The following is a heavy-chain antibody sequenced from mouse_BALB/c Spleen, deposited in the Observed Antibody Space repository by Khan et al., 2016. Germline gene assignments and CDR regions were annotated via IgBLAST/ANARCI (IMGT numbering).Heavy chain of an antibody. CDR2: ISSGGST. Sequence: EVELVESGGGLVKPGGSLKLSCAASGFTFSNYAMSWVRQTPEKRLEWVASISSGGSTYYPDSVKGRFTISRDNAGNILYLQMSSLRSEDTAMYYCVREGYGNGGYWGQGTTLTVSS. CDR3: VREGYGNGGY. V-gene: IGHV5-6-5*01. J-gene: IGHJ2*01. CDR1: GFTFSNYA. D-gene: IGHD2-10*02.